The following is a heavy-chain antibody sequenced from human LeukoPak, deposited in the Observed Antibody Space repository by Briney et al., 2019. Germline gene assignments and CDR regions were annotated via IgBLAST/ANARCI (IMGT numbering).Heavy chain of an antibody. V-gene: IGHV1-46*01. CDR2: INPSGGST. D-gene: IGHD3-10*01. CDR3: AREGGSGSYYH. J-gene: IGHJ5*02. Sequence: ASVKVSCKASGYTFTNYYMHWVRQAPGQGLEWMGIINPSGGSTSYAQKFQGRVTMTRDMSTSTVYMELSSLRSEDTAVYFCAREGGSGSYYHWGQRTLVTVSS. CDR1: GYTFTNYY.